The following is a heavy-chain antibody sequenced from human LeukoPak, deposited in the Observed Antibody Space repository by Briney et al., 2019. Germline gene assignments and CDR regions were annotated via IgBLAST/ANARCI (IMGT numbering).Heavy chain of an antibody. CDR2: INPSGGST. V-gene: IGHV1-46*01. CDR1: GYTFTSYY. Sequence: ASVKVSCKASGYTFTSYYMHWVRQAPGQGLEWMGIINPSGGSTSYAQKFQGRVTMTRNTSISTAYMELSSLRSEDTAVYYCARGALRYFDWSLPFDYWGQGTLVTVSS. CDR3: ARGALRYFDWSLPFDY. D-gene: IGHD3-9*01. J-gene: IGHJ4*02.